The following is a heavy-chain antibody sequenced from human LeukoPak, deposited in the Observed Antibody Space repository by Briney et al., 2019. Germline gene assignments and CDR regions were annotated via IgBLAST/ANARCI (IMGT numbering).Heavy chain of an antibody. J-gene: IGHJ4*02. V-gene: IGHV4-38-2*02. Sequence: SETLSLTCTVSGYSISSGYYWGWIPQPPGKGLEWIGSIYHSGSTYYNPSLKSRVTISVGTSKNQFSLKLSSVTAADTAVYYCANTVDTAMVNFDYWGQGTLVTVSS. CDR1: GYSISSGYY. CDR3: ANTVDTAMVNFDY. CDR2: IYHSGST. D-gene: IGHD5-18*01.